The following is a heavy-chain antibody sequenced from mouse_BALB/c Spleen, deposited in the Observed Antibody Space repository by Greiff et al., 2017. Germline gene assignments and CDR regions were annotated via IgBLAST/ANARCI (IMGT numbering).Heavy chain of an antibody. J-gene: IGHJ3*01. V-gene: IGHV1-7*01. CDR1: GYTFTSYW. D-gene: IGHD1-2*01. CDR3: ALLRLRSSAWFAY. Sequence: QVQLQQSGAELAKPGASVKMSCKASGYTFTSYWMHWVKQRPGQGLEWIGYINPSTGYTEYNQKFKDKATLTADKSSSTAYMQLSSLTSEDSAVYYGALLRLRSSAWFAYWGQGTLVTVSA. CDR2: INPSTGYT.